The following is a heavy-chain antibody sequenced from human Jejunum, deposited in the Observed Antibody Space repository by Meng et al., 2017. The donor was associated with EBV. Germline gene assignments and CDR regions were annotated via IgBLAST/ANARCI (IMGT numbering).Heavy chain of an antibody. Sequence: HLQLQESAPGLLTHSETRSLAFTVSGGSISSSTYCWGGIRPPQGKRLEWIGSICYSERTYYTPSLKRRVTISEATSKNQFSLKLSAVTAADTAVYYCATDTHSERSGRFHYWGQGTLVTVSS. D-gene: IGHD3-3*01. CDR3: ATDTHSERSGRFHY. CDR2: ICYSERT. CDR1: GGSISSSTYC. V-gene: IGHV4-39*07. J-gene: IGHJ4*02.